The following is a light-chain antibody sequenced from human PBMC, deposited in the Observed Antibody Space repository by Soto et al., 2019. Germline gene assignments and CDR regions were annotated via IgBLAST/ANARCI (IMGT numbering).Light chain of an antibody. CDR2: EVT. CDR3: CSYTSSTTYV. V-gene: IGLV2-14*01. J-gene: IGLJ1*01. Sequence: SALTQPASVSVSPGQSFTISCTGTSSDVGGYNFVSWYQQRPGKAPKFMIFEVTNRPSGISDRFSGSKSGNTASLTISGLQAEDEADYYCCSYTSSTTYVFGTGTKGTVL. CDR1: SSDVGGYNF.